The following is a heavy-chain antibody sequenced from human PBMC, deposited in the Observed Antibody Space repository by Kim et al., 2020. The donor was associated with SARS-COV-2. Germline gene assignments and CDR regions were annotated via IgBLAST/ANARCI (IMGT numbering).Heavy chain of an antibody. D-gene: IGHD3-10*01. J-gene: IGHJ4*02. Sequence: YNPSLKSRVTISVDPSKNQFSLKLSSVTAADTAVYYCARGQGMVRGAIGYWGQGALVTVSS. V-gene: IGHV4-34*01. CDR3: ARGQGMVRGAIGY.